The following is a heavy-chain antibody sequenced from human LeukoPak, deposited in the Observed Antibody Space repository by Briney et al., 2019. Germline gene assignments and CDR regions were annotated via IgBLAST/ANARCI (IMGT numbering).Heavy chain of an antibody. CDR1: GYSISGGYY. D-gene: IGHD5-24*01. V-gene: IGHV4-38-2*01. CDR2: IYHRGSS. CDR3: ATWNNVYNFNY. Sequence: SETLPLTCDVSGYSISGGYYWGWIRQPPGKGLEWIGSIYHRGSSYYNPSLKSRVTISMDRSKNQFSLQLKSLTAADTAVYYCATWNNVYNFNYWCQGTLGTVSS. J-gene: IGHJ4*02.